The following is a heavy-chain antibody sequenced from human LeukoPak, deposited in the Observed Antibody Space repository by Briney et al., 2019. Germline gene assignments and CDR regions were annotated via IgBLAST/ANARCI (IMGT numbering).Heavy chain of an antibody. CDR2: ISSSSSTM. CDR3: ARGFWSGYSFDY. Sequence: GGSLRLSCAASGLTFSSYSMNWVRQAPGKGLEWVSYISSSSSTMYYADSVKGRFTISRDNAKNSLYLQMNSLRDEDTAVYYCARGFWSGYSFDYWGQGTLVTVSS. CDR1: GLTFSSYS. D-gene: IGHD3-3*01. V-gene: IGHV3-48*02. J-gene: IGHJ4*02.